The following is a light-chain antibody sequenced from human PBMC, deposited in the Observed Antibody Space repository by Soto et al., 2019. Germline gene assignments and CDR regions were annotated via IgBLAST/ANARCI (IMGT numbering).Light chain of an antibody. V-gene: IGKV3-20*01. CDR2: GAS. CDR3: QQCGSSPET. CDR1: QSVSSSY. Sequence: EIVLTQSPGTLSLSPGERATLSCRASQSVSSSYLAWYQQKPGQAPRLPIYGASSRATGIPDRFSGSGSGTDFTLTISRLEPEDFAVYYCQQCGSSPETFGQGTKVDIK. J-gene: IGKJ1*01.